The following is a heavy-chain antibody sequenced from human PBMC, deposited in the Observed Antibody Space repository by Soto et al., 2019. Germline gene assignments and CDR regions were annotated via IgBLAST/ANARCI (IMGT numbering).Heavy chain of an antibody. J-gene: IGHJ6*03. CDR3: ARQIVVVPAAMVSYYMDV. CDR1: GGSISSGGYS. D-gene: IGHD2-2*01. V-gene: IGHV4-31*01. Sequence: QVQLQESGPGLVKPSQTLSLTCTVSGGSISSGGYSWSWIRQHPGKGLEWIGYIYYSGSTYYNPSRKSPVTISVDPSKNQFSLKLSSVTAADTAVYYCARQIVVVPAAMVSYYMDVWGKGTTVTVSS. CDR2: IYYSGST.